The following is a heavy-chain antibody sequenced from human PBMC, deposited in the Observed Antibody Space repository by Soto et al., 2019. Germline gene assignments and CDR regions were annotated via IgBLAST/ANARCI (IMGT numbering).Heavy chain of an antibody. Sequence: QLQLQESGPGLVKPSETLSLTCTVSGGSISSSSYYWGWIRHPPGKGLEWIGSIYYSGSTYYNPSLKSRVTISVDTSKNQVSLKLSSVTAADTAVYYFARPSGYSSNHGFDYWVQRTLVTVSS. CDR3: ARPSGYSSNHGFDY. CDR2: IYYSGST. CDR1: GGSISSSSYY. D-gene: IGHD6-13*01. V-gene: IGHV4-39*01. J-gene: IGHJ4*02.